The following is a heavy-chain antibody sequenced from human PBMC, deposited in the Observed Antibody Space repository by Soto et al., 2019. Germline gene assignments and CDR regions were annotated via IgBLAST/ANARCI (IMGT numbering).Heavy chain of an antibody. D-gene: IGHD3-10*01. J-gene: IGHJ5*02. Sequence: SETLSLTCAVSGVSIGGAGYSWSWIRQPPGGGLEWIGYIYHSGTILYNPSLKTRLTISLDMSNNKFSLTLNSVTAADAAVYYCARAQFYSGSGNYSNLMFDPWGQGTQVTVSS. CDR2: IYHSGTI. V-gene: IGHV4-30-2*01. CDR3: ARAQFYSGSGNYSNLMFDP. CDR1: GVSIGGAGYS.